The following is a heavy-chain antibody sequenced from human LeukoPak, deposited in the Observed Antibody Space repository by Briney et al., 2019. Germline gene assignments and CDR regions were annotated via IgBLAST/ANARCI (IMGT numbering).Heavy chain of an antibody. CDR2: ISGSGDKT. CDR1: GFTFSDYA. D-gene: IGHD2-15*01. V-gene: IGHV3-23*01. CDR3: AKDTSAWWYHRAYMNV. Sequence: GGSLRLSCAASGFTFSDYAMSWVRQAPGGGLEWVSAISGSGDKTFHADSVKGRFTTSRDNSKNTLSLQMSSLRVKDSAVYFCAKDTSAWWYHRAYMNVWGTGTTVTVSS. J-gene: IGHJ6*03.